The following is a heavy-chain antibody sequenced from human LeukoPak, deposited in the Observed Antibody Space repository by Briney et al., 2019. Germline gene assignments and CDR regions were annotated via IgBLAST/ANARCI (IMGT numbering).Heavy chain of an antibody. V-gene: IGHV3-48*01. CDR2: ISSTGTTI. CDR1: GFTFSNYG. J-gene: IGHJ4*02. Sequence: GGSLRLSCVASGFTFSNYGMNWVRQAPGTGLEWVSYISSTGTTIYFADSVKGRFTISRDNAKSSLFLQMSSLRAEDAAVYYCAKSTSSWERVDYWGQGTLVTVSS. D-gene: IGHD6-13*01. CDR3: AKSTSSWERVDY.